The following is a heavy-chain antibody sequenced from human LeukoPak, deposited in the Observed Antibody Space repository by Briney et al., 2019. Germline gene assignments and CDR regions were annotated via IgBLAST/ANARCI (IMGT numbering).Heavy chain of an antibody. CDR3: AGTYYYGSGSYPQGWFDP. Sequence: PSETLSLTCTVSGGSISSYYWSWIRQPPGKGLEWIGYIYYSGSTNYNPCLKSRVTISVDTSKNQFSLKLSSVTAADTAVYYCAGTYYYGSGSYPQGWFDPWGQGTLVTVSS. V-gene: IGHV4-59*01. CDR1: GGSISSYY. CDR2: IYYSGST. J-gene: IGHJ5*02. D-gene: IGHD3-10*01.